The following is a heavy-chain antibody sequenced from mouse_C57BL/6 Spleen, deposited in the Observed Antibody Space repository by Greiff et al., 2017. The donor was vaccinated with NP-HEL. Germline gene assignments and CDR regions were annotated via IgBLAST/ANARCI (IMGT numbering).Heavy chain of an antibody. Sequence: VQLQQSGPELVKPGASVKISCKASGYAFSSSWMNWVKQRPGKGLEWIGRIYPGDGDTNYNGKFKGKATLTADKSSSTAYMQLSSLTSEDSAVYVCARNEAYDYGRGPDYWSQGTTLTVAS. J-gene: IGHJ2*01. CDR3: ARNEAYDYGRGPDY. V-gene: IGHV1-82*01. CDR1: GYAFSSSW. D-gene: IGHD2-4*01. CDR2: IYPGDGDT.